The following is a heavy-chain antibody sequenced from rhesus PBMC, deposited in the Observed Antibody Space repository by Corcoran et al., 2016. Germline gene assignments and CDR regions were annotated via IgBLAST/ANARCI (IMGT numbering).Heavy chain of an antibody. CDR2: IDGNSAST. V-gene: IGHV4-73*01. Sequence: QVKLQQWGEGLVKPSETLSLTCAVYGGSIRGYYYWSWLRQPPGTGLGWIGHIDGNSASTNYNPSLKNRVTISKDTSKNQFSLKLTSVTAADSAVYYCARDRSIAASGVYGLDSWGQGVVVTVSS. D-gene: IGHD6-25*01. CDR3: ARDRSIAASGVYGLDS. J-gene: IGHJ6*01. CDR1: GGSIRGYYY.